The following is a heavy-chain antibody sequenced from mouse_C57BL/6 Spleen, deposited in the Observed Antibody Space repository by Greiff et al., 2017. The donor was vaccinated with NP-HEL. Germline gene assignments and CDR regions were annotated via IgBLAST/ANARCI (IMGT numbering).Heavy chain of an antibody. V-gene: IGHV1-64*01. CDR1: GYTFTSYW. J-gene: IGHJ2*01. CDR2: IHPNSGST. CDR3: ARWPSYYYGSSYSDY. Sequence: QVQLQQPGAELVKPGASVKLSCKASGYTFTSYWMHWVKQRPGQGLEWIGMIHPNSGSTNYNEKFKSKATLTVDKSSSTAYMQLSSLTSEDSAVYYCARWPSYYYGSSYSDYWGQGTTRTVSS. D-gene: IGHD1-1*01.